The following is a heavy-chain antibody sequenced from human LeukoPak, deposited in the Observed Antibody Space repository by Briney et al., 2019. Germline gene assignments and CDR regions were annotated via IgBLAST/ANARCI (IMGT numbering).Heavy chain of an antibody. CDR2: IYYSGST. D-gene: IGHD6-6*01. J-gene: IGHJ5*02. V-gene: IGHV4-39*07. CDR1: GGSISDKDYY. CDR3: ARGGKWYSSSNNWFDP. Sequence: SETLSLTCTVSGGSISDKDYYWAWIRQPPGKGLEWIGSIYYSGSTYYNPSLKSRVTISVDTSKNQFSLKLSSVTAADTAVYYCARGGKWYSSSNNWFDPWGQGTLVTVSS.